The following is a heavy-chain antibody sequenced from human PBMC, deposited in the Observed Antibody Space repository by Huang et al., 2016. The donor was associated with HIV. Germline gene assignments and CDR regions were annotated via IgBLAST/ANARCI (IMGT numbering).Heavy chain of an antibody. CDR1: GFTFSSYG. J-gene: IGHJ4*02. D-gene: IGHD3-22*01. V-gene: IGHV3-30*02. Sequence: CQASGFTFSSYGMHWVRQAPGKGLEWVAFIHYDGSNRYYADSVKGRFTISRDNSKNTLYLQMNSLRAEDTAVYFCAKFGSSGYLPRYSFDYWGQGTLVTVSS. CDR3: AKFGSSGYLPRYSFDY. CDR2: IHYDGSNR.